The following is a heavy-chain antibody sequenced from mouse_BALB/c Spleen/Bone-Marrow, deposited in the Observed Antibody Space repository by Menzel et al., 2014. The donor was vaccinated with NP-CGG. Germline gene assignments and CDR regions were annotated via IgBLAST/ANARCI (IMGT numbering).Heavy chain of an antibody. Sequence: EVNLVESGGGLVQPGGSLKLSCAASGFTFSSYTMSWVRQTPEKRLEWVAYISNGGGSTYYPDTVKGRFTISRDNAKNTLYLQMSSLKSEDTAMYYCARHRRYDVRFAYWGQGTLVTVSA. CDR2: ISNGGGST. J-gene: IGHJ3*01. CDR3: ARHRRYDVRFAY. CDR1: GFTFSSYT. V-gene: IGHV5-12-2*01. D-gene: IGHD2-14*01.